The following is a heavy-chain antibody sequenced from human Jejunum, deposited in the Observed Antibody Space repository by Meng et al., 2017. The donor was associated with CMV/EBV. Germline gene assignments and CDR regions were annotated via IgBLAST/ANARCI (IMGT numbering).Heavy chain of an antibody. CDR1: GASISNYY. CDR2: VYISGTT. D-gene: IGHD3-10*01. J-gene: IGHJ4*02. CDR3: ARDSNLSGLAY. Sequence: QVQLRESGPGLVKPAEXXSLTCTVSGASISNYYWSWIRQPAGKGLEWIGRVYISGTTNYNPSLKSRVTMSIDTSKNQFSLKLTSVTAADTAVYYCARDSNLSGLAYWGQGTLVTVSS. V-gene: IGHV4-4*07.